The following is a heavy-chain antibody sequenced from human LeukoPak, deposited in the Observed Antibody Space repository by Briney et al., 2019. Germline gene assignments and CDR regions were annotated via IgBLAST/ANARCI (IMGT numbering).Heavy chain of an antibody. J-gene: IGHJ6*03. CDR3: ANGYYDFWSGYPRSDYYYMDV. CDR2: INPSGGST. Sequence: GASVKVSCKASGYTFTSYCMHWVRQAPGQGLEWMGIINPSGGSTSYAQKFQGRVTMTRDTSTSTVYMELSSLRSEDTAVYYCANGYYDFWSGYPRSDYYYMDVWGKGTTVTVSS. D-gene: IGHD3-3*01. CDR1: GYTFTSYC. V-gene: IGHV1-46*01.